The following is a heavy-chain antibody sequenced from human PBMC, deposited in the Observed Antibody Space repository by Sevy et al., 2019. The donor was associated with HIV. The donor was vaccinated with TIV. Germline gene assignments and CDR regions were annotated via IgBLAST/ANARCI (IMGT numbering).Heavy chain of an antibody. CDR1: GFTFSSYS. CDR3: ARAYGSGSYYPLLWCYYGMDV. J-gene: IGHJ6*02. Sequence: GGSLRLSCAASGFTFSSYSMNWVRQAPGKGLEWVSSISSSSSYIYYADSVKGRFTISRDNAKNSLYLQMNSLRAEDTAVYYCARAYGSGSYYPLLWCYYGMDVWGQGTTVTVSS. CDR2: ISSSSSYI. V-gene: IGHV3-21*01. D-gene: IGHD3-10*01.